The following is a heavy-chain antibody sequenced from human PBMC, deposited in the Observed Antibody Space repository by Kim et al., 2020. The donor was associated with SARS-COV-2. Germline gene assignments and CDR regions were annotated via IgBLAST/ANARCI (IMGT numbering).Heavy chain of an antibody. D-gene: IGHD5-18*01. CDR3: ASELWLLVLDY. Sequence: GGSLRLSCAASGFTFSSYGMHWVRQAPGKGLEWVAVISYDGSNKYYADSVKGRFTISRDNSKNTLYLQMNSLRAEDTAVYYCASELWLLVLDYWGQGTLVTVSS. CDR2: ISYDGSNK. V-gene: IGHV3-30*03. CDR1: GFTFSSYG. J-gene: IGHJ4*02.